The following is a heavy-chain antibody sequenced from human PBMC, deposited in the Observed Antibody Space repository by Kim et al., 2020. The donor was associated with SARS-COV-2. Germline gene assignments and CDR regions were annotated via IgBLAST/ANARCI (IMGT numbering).Heavy chain of an antibody. D-gene: IGHD6-19*01. V-gene: IGHV4-34*01. CDR3: AREIAVAGSGGKYYFDY. Sequence: LKSRVTISVDTSKNQFSLKLGSVTAADTAVYYCAREIAVAGSGGKYYFDYWGQGTLVTVSS. J-gene: IGHJ4*02.